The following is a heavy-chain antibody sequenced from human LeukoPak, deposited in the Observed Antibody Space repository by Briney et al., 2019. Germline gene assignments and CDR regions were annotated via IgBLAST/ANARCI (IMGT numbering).Heavy chain of an antibody. CDR1: GFTFRTHA. Sequence: GGSLRLSCVASGFTFRTHAMSWVRQAPGKGLEWVSTIGGVAVSTDYADSAKGRFTFSRDDPKNTVYLQMNSLRAEDTAVYYYVKDQFSGTGIYDPFDAWGQGTMVTV. V-gene: IGHV3-23*01. CDR3: VKDQFSGTGIYDPFDA. D-gene: IGHD2-8*02. J-gene: IGHJ3*01. CDR2: IGGVAVST.